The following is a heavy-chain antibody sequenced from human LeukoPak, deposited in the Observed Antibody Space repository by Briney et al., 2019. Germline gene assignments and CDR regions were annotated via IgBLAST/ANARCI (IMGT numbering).Heavy chain of an antibody. Sequence: SVRVSCKASGGTFRAYAITWLRQAPGQGLEWIGGVIPFFGSPNYAQKFQGRVTITTDESTSTAYMELSSLRSDDTAVYYCARSTTLVATGDYWGQGTLVSISS. D-gene: IGHD2-8*02. CDR3: ARSTTLVATGDY. CDR1: GGTFRAYA. J-gene: IGHJ4*02. CDR2: VIPFFGSP. V-gene: IGHV1-69*05.